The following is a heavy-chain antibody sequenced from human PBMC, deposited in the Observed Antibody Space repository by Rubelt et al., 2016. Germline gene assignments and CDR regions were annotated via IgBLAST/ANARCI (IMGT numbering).Heavy chain of an antibody. CDR3: ARDRNYYDSSGYPDY. D-gene: IGHD3-22*01. J-gene: IGHJ4*02. Sequence: APGQGPEWMGWINPNSGGTNYAQKFQGRVTMTRDTSIRTAYMELSRLRSDDTAVYYCARDRNYYDSSGYPDYWGQGTLVTVSS. CDR2: INPNSGGT. V-gene: IGHV1-2*02.